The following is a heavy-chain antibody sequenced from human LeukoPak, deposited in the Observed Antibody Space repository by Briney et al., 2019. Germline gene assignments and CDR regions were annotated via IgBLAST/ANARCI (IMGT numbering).Heavy chain of an antibody. D-gene: IGHD2-15*01. Sequence: SGPTLVKPTQTLTLTCTFSGFSLSTSGVGVGWIRQPPGKALEWLALIYWDDDKRYSPSLKSRLTITKDTSKNQVVLTMTNMDPVDTATYYCALLLGYCSGGSCYSTQDSDYWGQGTLVTVSS. V-gene: IGHV2-5*02. J-gene: IGHJ4*02. CDR3: ALLLGYCSGGSCYSTQDSDY. CDR1: GFSLSTSGVG. CDR2: IYWDDDK.